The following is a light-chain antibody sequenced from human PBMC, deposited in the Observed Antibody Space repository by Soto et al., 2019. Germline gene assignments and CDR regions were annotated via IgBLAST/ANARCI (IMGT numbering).Light chain of an antibody. CDR2: DVS. J-gene: IGKJ1*01. CDR1: QFVSSF. Sequence: DIPLTQSHSTLSASLPERVGIXIRASQFVSSFLGWYQQKPGKVPKLLIFDVSILASGVPSRFSGSGSGTEFTLTISSLQPEDFATYSCQQYYISWSFGQGTKVDIK. CDR3: QQYYISWS. V-gene: IGKV1-5*01.